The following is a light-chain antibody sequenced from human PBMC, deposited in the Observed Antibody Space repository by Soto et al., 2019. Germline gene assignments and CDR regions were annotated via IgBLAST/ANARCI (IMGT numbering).Light chain of an antibody. J-gene: IGKJ1*01. V-gene: IGKV3-20*01. CDR3: QQYASSPGT. CDR2: GTS. Sequence: EIVLTQSPGTLSLAPGEGATLSCRASQSVNSSYLAWYQQKPGQAPRLLIFGTSNRATGIPDMFRGRGSWSDSNLTISNLEPEDFAVYYCQQYASSPGTFGKGTKVEIK. CDR1: QSVNSSY.